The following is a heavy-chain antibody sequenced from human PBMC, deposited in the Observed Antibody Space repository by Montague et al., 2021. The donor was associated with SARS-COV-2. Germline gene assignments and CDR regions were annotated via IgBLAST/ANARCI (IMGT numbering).Heavy chain of an antibody. CDR3: ARDMEQWLAAGWFFGMDV. Sequence: SLRLSCAASGFTFSNYNMNWVRQAPGKGLEWVSSISSDSRNRYDADPVKGRFTISRDNTKKSLYLQMSSLRVEDTAVYYCARDMEQWLAAGWFFGMDVWGQGTTVTVFS. CDR1: GFTFSNYN. CDR2: ISSDSRNR. V-gene: IGHV3-21*01. J-gene: IGHJ6*02. D-gene: IGHD6-19*01.